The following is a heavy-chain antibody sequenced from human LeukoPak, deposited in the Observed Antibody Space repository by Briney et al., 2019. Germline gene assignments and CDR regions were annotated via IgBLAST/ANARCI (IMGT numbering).Heavy chain of an antibody. CDR3: AKLDYYYDSSGFAFDI. D-gene: IGHD3-22*01. Sequence: GGSLRLSCAASGFTFDDYAMHWVRQAPGKGLEWVSGISWNSGSIGYADSVKGRFTISRDNAKNSLYLQMNSLRAEDTALYYCAKLDYYYDSSGFAFDIWGQGTMVTVSS. CDR1: GFTFDDYA. CDR2: ISWNSGSI. J-gene: IGHJ3*02. V-gene: IGHV3-9*01.